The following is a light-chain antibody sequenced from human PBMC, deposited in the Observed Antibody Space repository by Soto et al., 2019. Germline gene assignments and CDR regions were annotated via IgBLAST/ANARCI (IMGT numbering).Light chain of an antibody. CDR2: EVI. V-gene: IGLV2-14*01. Sequence: QSVLTQPASVSGSPGQSITISCTGTSSDVGGYNYVSWYQQHPGKAPKLMINEVIYPSSGVSNRFSGSKSGRTASLTISGLQAEDEADYYCSSYRSSTTPYVFGTGTKLTVL. J-gene: IGLJ1*01. CDR3: SSYRSSTTPYV. CDR1: SSDVGGYNY.